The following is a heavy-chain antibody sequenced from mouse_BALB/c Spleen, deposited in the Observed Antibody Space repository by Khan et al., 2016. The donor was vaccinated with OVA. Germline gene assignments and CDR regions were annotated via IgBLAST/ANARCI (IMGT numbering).Heavy chain of an antibody. CDR2: ISYSSNT. CDR3: ARVYGGDFDY. V-gene: IGHV3-2*02. CDR1: GFSITSDYA. J-gene: IGHJ2*01. D-gene: IGHD2-10*02. Sequence: EVQLQESGPGLVKPSQSLSLTCTVTGFSITSDYAWNCIRQFPGNKLEWIGYISYSSNTYYNPSLKSRITVTRDTSKNQFFLQLNSVTTEDTATYYCARVYGGDFDYWGQGTTLTVSS.